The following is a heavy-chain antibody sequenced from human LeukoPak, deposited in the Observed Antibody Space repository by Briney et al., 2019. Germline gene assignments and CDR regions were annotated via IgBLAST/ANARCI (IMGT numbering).Heavy chain of an antibody. Sequence: GGSLRLSCAASGFTFSSYSMNWVRQAPGKGLEWVSSIKGRFTISRDNAKNSLYLQMNSLRAVDTAVYYCATGGGDWFDPWGQGTLATVSS. D-gene: IGHD2-8*02. CDR2: I. CDR3: ATGGGDWFDP. V-gene: IGHV3-21*01. J-gene: IGHJ5*02. CDR1: GFTFSSYS.